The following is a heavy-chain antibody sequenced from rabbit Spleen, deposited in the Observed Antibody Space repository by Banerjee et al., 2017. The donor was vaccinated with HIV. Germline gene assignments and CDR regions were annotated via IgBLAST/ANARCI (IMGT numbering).Heavy chain of an antibody. Sequence: QEQLEESGGGLVKPEGSLTLTCKASGFSFSNKAVMCWVRQAPGKGLEWIACIYGGSSGNIYYASWAKGRFTISKTSSTTVTLQVTSLTAADTATYFCAREKSGNYGYDLWGPGTLVTVS. CDR3: AREKSGNYGYDL. CDR2: IYGGSSGNI. CDR1: GFSFSNKAV. D-gene: IGHD6-1*01. J-gene: IGHJ4*01. V-gene: IGHV1S45*01.